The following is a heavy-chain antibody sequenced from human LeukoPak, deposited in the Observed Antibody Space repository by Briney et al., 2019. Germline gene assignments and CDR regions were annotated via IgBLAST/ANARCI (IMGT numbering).Heavy chain of an antibody. CDR1: GYTFTSYG. CDR2: ISAYNGNT. J-gene: IGHJ5*02. V-gene: IGHV1-18*01. CDR3: ARDQYCSSTSCYNWFDP. Sequence: ASVKVSCKAPGYTFTSYGISWVRQAPRQGLEWMVWISAYNGNTNYAQKLQGRVTMTTDTSTSTAYMELRSLRSDDTAVYYCARDQYCSSTSCYNWFDPWGQGTLVTVSS. D-gene: IGHD2-2*01.